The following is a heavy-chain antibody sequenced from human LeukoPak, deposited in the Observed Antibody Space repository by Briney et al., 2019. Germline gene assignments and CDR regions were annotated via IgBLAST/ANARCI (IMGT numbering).Heavy chain of an antibody. J-gene: IGHJ5*01. CDR2: INQDRSEK. D-gene: IGHD3-22*01. CDR3: ARLTGTQWLLLPFWFDS. CDR1: GFTISSNW. Sequence: GGSLSLSCAASGFTISSNWMNWVRQAPGQGLEWVANINQDRSEKYYKDSVKGRLTTSRDNAKNSLYLQMNSLTADDTAVYYCARLTGTQWLLLPFWFDSWGQGTLVTVSS. V-gene: IGHV3-7*01.